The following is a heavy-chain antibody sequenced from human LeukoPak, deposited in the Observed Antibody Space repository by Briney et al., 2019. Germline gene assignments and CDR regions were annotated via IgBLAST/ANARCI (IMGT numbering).Heavy chain of an antibody. J-gene: IGHJ4*02. Sequence: GGSLRLSCAASGFTFSNYWMQWVRQTPKKGLVWLSRISKDGSSTVYADSVKGRFTISRDNAKNTLYLQMNSLRDEDTAVYYCARSALDYWGQGTLVTVSS. CDR3: ARSALDY. D-gene: IGHD3-3*02. CDR2: ISKDGSST. CDR1: GFTFSNYW. V-gene: IGHV3-74*01.